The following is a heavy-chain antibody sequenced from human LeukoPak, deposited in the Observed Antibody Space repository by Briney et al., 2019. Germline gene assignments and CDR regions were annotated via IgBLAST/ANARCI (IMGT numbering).Heavy chain of an antibody. V-gene: IGHV5-51*01. CDR3: ARRGLKKLLWFGPHLPDSYFDY. CDR1: GYSFTSYW. CDR2: IYPGDSDT. Sequence: GESLKISCKGSGYSFTSYWIGWVRQMPGKGLEWMGIIYPGDSDTRYSPSFQGQVTISADKSISTAYLQWSSLKASDTAMYYCARRGLKKLLWFGPHLPDSYFDYWGQGTLVTVSS. D-gene: IGHD3-10*01. J-gene: IGHJ4*02.